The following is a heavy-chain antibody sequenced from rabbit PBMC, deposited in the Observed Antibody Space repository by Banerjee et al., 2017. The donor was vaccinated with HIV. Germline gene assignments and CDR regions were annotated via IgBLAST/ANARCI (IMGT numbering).Heavy chain of an antibody. V-gene: IGHV1S40*01. CDR3: TGENRL. CDR2: IYGGSSGST. J-gene: IGHJ4*01. Sequence: QSLEESGGDLVKPGASLTLTCTASGFSFSSSYYMCWVRQAPGKGLEWIACIYGGSSGSTHYASWAKGRFTISKTSSTTVTLQMTSLTAADTATYFCTGENRLWGPGTLVTVS. CDR1: GFSFSSSYY.